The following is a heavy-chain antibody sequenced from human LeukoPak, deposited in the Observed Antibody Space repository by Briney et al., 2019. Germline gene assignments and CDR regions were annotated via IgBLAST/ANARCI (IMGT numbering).Heavy chain of an antibody. D-gene: IGHD3-16*02. CDR2: IWYDGSNK. CDR3: AREGSIVARTDY. J-gene: IGHJ4*02. V-gene: IGHV3-33*01. CDR1: GFTFSSYG. Sequence: SGGSLRLSCAASGFTFSSYGMHWVRQAPGKGLEWVAVIWYDGSNKYYADSVKGRLTISRDNSKNTLYLQMNGLKTEDTAVYYCAREGSIVARTDYWGQGALVIVSS.